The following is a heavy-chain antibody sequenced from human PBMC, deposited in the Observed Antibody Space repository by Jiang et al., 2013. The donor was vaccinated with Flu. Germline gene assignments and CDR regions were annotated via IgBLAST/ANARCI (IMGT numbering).Heavy chain of an antibody. CDR2: IYYSGST. D-gene: IGHD6-13*01. J-gene: IGHJ5*02. V-gene: IGHV4-39*01. CDR1: GGSISSSSYY. Sequence: PGLVKPSETLSLTCTVSGGSISSSSYYWGWIRQPPGKGLEWIGSIYYSGSTYYNPSLKSRVTISVDTSKNQFSLKLSSVTAADTAVYYCAKAIAAADPYNWFDPWGQGTLVTVSS. CDR3: AKAIAAADPYNWFDP.